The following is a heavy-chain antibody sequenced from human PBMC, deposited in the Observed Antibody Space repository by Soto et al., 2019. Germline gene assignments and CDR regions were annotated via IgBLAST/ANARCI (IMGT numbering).Heavy chain of an antibody. J-gene: IGHJ4*02. CDR1: GSTFSNCV. CDR2: IGGTSGST. CDR3: ARAGSGVVTNY. Sequence: EVQLLESGGGLVQPGGSLRLPCAASGSTFSNCVMSWGLRAPGKGLEWVSAIGGTSGSTYYAVSVKGRFTISRDNSKNPLFLHMNGLRADDTAVYYCARAGSGVVTNYWGQGTLVTVSS. V-gene: IGHV3-23*01. D-gene: IGHD3-3*01.